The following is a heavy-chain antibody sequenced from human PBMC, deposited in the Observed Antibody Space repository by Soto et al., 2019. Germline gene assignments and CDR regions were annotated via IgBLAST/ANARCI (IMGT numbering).Heavy chain of an antibody. D-gene: IGHD5-12*01. CDR1: GFIFNNYW. CDR3: ARDSIYSGYA. CDR2: IKQDGSEK. J-gene: IGHJ4*02. Sequence: GGSLRLSCAASGFIFNNYWMSWVRQAPGKGLEWVANIKQDGSEKYCVDSVKGRFTISRDNAKNSLYLQMNSLRVEDTAVYYCARDSIYSGYAWGQGTLVTVSS. V-gene: IGHV3-7*01.